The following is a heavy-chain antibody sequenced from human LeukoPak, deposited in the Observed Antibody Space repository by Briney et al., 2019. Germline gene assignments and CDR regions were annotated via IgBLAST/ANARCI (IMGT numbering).Heavy chain of an antibody. CDR2: IYHSGGT. Sequence: LRLSCAASGFTFSSYAVSWVRQAPGKGLEWIGYIYHSGGTFYNPSLESRVTMSLDTTKNHFFLQLNSVTAADTAVYYCAGSIPGQGLSSTYWGQGTLVTVSS. J-gene: IGHJ4*02. V-gene: IGHV4-30-2*01. CDR1: GFTFSSYA. D-gene: IGHD3-10*01. CDR3: AGSIPGQGLSSTY.